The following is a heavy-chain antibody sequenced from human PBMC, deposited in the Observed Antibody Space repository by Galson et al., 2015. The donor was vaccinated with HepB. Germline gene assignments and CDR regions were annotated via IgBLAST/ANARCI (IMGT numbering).Heavy chain of an antibody. V-gene: IGHV3-74*01. CDR1: GFTFSSYW. Sequence: SLRLSCAASGFTFSSYWMHWVRQAPGKGLVWVSRINSDGSSTSYADSVKGRFTISRDNAKNTLYLQMNSLRAEDTAVYYCARGARSYYYYYGTDVWGQGTTVTVSS. CDR3: ARGARSYYYYYGTDV. D-gene: IGHD6-6*01. J-gene: IGHJ6*02. CDR2: INSDGSST.